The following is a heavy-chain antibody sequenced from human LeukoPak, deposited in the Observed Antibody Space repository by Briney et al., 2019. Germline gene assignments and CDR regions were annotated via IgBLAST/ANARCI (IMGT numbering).Heavy chain of an antibody. V-gene: IGHV4-39*01. J-gene: IGHJ4*02. Sequence: SETPSLTRTLPVGSISSSSYYWGWTRLPPGDWLEWNGSIFFSGSPYYHPSLKGRLTISVDRSKNQFSLKLSAVTAADTAGYYCARHDRPGEVMYERVTVTTWAYWGQGTLVTVSS. CDR2: IFFSGSP. D-gene: IGHD4-17*01. CDR3: ARHDRPGEVMYERVTVTTWAY. CDR1: VGSISSSSYY.